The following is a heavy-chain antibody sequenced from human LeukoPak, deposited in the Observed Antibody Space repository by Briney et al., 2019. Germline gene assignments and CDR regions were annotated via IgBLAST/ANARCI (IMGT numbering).Heavy chain of an antibody. CDR3: ARKYPDHWFDP. CDR1: GGSFTSGNYY. J-gene: IGHJ5*02. V-gene: IGHV4-30-4*01. CDR2: IFYTGST. D-gene: IGHD6-6*01. Sequence: SETLSLTCSVSGGSFTSGNYYWSWIRQSPGKGLEWIGDIFYTGSTNYSPSLKSRVSMSVDTFKNQFSLKLSSVTAADTAVYYCARKYPDHWFDPWGQGTLVTVSS.